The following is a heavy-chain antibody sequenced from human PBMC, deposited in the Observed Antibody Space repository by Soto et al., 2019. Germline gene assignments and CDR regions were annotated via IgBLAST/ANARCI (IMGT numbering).Heavy chain of an antibody. D-gene: IGHD4-17*01. J-gene: IGHJ4*02. V-gene: IGHV4-59*01. Sequence: SETLSLTCTVSGGSISSYYWSWIRQPPGKGLEWIGYIYYSGSTNYNPSLKSRVTISVDTSKNQFSLKLSSVTAADTAVYYCASYGDYVLGYWGQGTLVTAPQ. CDR2: IYYSGST. CDR3: ASYGDYVLGY. CDR1: GGSISSYY.